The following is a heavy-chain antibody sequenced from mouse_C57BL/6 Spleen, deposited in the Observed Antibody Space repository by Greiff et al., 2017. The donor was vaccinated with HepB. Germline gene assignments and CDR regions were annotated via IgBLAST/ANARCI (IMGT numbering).Heavy chain of an antibody. CDR1: GYTFTSYW. J-gene: IGHJ1*03. CDR3: ARRYYGSWYFDV. D-gene: IGHD1-1*01. Sequence: QVQLQQSGAELVKPGASVKMSCKASGYTFTSYWITWVKQRPGQGLEWIGDIYPGSGSTNYNEKFKSKATLTVDTSSSTAYMQLSSLTSEDSAVYYCARRYYGSWYFDVWGTGTTVTVSS. CDR2: IYPGSGST. V-gene: IGHV1-55*01.